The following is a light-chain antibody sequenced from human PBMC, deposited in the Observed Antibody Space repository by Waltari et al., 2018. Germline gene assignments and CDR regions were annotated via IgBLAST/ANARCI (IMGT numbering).Light chain of an antibody. V-gene: IGKV3-11*01. CDR3: QQRSKSFT. CDR2: DAS. J-gene: IGKJ3*01. CDR1: QSISSY. Sequence: EIVLKQSPATLSLFPGDRATLSCRSSQSISSYLDWYQQKPGQAPRLLIYDASTRATGIPARFSGSGSVTDVTLTISCLEPEDFAIYYCQQRSKSFTFGPGTKVD.